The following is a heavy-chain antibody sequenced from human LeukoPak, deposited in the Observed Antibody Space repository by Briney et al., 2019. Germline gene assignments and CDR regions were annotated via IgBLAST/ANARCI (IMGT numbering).Heavy chain of an antibody. Sequence: GGSLRLSCAASGFPLSDYYMTWIRQAPGKGLEWVAVISNDGTVTFYADSVKGRFTISRDNFNNVLYLEMNSLRSEDAAVYYCTREGLGSGSSFSGWFDPWGQGTVVTVSS. CDR2: ISNDGTVT. J-gene: IGHJ5*02. D-gene: IGHD3-10*01. CDR1: GFPLSDYY. CDR3: TREGLGSGSSFSGWFDP. V-gene: IGHV3-30*03.